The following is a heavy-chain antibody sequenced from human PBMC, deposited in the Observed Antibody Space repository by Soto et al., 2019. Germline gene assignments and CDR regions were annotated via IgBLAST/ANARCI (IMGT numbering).Heavy chain of an antibody. CDR3: ARGHNDFWSGWSY. Sequence: PSETLPLTCTVSGGSFSDYYGSWIRQPPGKGLEWIGEINHSGSTNYNPSLKSRVTISVDTSKNQFSLKLSSVTAADTAVYYCARGHNDFWSGWSYWGQGTLVTVSS. V-gene: IGHV4-34*01. D-gene: IGHD3-3*01. CDR2: INHSGST. J-gene: IGHJ4*02. CDR1: GGSFSDYY.